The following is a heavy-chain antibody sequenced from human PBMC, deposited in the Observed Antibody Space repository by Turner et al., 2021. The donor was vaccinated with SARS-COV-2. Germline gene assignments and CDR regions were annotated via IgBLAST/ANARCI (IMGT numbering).Heavy chain of an antibody. D-gene: IGHD3-10*01. CDR2: IRGSGDST. V-gene: IGHV3-23*01. J-gene: IGHJ4*02. CDR1: GFTFSNYA. Sequence: EVQLLESGGGLVQPGGSLRLSWAASGFTFSNYAMTWVRQAPGKGLEWVSGIRGSGDSTFYADSVKGRFTISRDNSKHTLFLQMNSLRAEDTAVYYCAKDYAYYGSGSYPDYWGQGTLVTVSS. CDR3: AKDYAYYGSGSYPDY.